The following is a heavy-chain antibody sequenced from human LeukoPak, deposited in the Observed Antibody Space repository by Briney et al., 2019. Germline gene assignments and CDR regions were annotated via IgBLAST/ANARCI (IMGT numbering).Heavy chain of an antibody. CDR1: GGSFSGYY. V-gene: IGHV4-34*01. Sequence: PSETLSLTCAVYGGSFSGYYWSWIRQPPGKGLEWIGVINHSGSTNYNPSLKSRVTISVDTSKNQFSLKLSSVTAADTAVYYCAREGPEYYYDSSSLWDYWGQGTLVTVSS. CDR2: INHSGST. J-gene: IGHJ4*02. D-gene: IGHD3-22*01. CDR3: AREGPEYYYDSSSLWDY.